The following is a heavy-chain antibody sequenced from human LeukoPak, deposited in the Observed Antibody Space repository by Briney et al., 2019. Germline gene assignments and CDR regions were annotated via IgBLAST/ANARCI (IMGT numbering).Heavy chain of an antibody. CDR1: GGSISNYY. V-gene: IGHV4-59*01. Sequence: SETLSLTCTVSGGSISNYYWSWIRQPPGKGLEWIGYIYYSGSTNYNPSLKSRVTISVDTSKNQFSLKLSSVTAADTAVYYCARGVRGVIIGGGYYYYYGMDVWGKGTTVTVSS. CDR2: IYYSGST. J-gene: IGHJ6*04. D-gene: IGHD3-10*01. CDR3: ARGVRGVIIGGGYYYYYGMDV.